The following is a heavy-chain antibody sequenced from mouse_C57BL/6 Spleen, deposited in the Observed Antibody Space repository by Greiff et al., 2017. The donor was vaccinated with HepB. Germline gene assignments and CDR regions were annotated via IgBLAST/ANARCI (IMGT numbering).Heavy chain of an antibody. V-gene: IGHV10-1*01. CDR1: GFSFNTYA. J-gene: IGHJ4*01. CDR2: IRSKSNNYAT. Sequence: DVKLVESGGGLVQPKGSLKLSCAASGFSFNTYAMNWVRQAPGKGLEWVARIRSKSNNYATYYADSVKDRFTISRDDSESMLYLQMNNLKTEDTAMYYCVRPVYYGSRGAMDYWGQGTSVTVSS. CDR3: VRPVYYGSRGAMDY. D-gene: IGHD1-1*01.